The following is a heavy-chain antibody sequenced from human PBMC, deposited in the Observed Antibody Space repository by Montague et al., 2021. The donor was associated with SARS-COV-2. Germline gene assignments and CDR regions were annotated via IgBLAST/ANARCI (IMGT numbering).Heavy chain of an antibody. Sequence: SLRLSCAASGFTFKDYIMHWVRQAPGKGLEWVSLISWDSDTTDYADSVKGRFTISRDNSKNSVYLQMNSLRTEDTALYYCAKDRYGSGVYCMDVWGQGTTVTVSS. CDR3: AKDRYGSGVYCMDV. CDR2: ISWDSDTT. J-gene: IGHJ6*02. CDR1: GFTFKDYI. D-gene: IGHD3-10*01. V-gene: IGHV3-43*01.